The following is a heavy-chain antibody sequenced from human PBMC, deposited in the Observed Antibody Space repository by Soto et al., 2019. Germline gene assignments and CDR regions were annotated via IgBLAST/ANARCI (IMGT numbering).Heavy chain of an antibody. CDR1: GGSISSYY. CDR2: SYYSGST. V-gene: IGHV4-59*01. J-gene: IGHJ5*02. Sequence: QVQLQESGPGLVKPSETLSLTCTVSGGSISSYYWSWIRQPPGKGLEWIGYSYYSGSTNYNPSLKIRVTISVDTAKNQFSLKLSSVTAADTAVYYCARGITIFGVVIIPGWFDPWGQGTLVTVSS. CDR3: ARGITIFGVVIIPGWFDP. D-gene: IGHD3-3*01.